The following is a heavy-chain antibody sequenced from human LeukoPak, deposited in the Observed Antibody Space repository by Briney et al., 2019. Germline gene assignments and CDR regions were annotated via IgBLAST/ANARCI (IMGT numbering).Heavy chain of an antibody. V-gene: IGHV3-11*04. Sequence: GGSLRLSCAASGFTFSDYYMSWIRQAPGKGLEWVSYISSSGNNIYYADSVKGRFTISRDNAKNSLYLQMNSLRAEDTAVYYCARDWAGGPHDYWGQGTLVAVSS. CDR3: ARDWAGGPHDY. CDR1: GFTFSDYY. D-gene: IGHD3-10*01. J-gene: IGHJ4*02. CDR2: ISSSGNNI.